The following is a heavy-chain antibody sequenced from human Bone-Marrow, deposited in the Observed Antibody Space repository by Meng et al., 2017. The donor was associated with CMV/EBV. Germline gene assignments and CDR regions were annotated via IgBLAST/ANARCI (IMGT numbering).Heavy chain of an antibody. CDR2: IEGDGTEK. V-gene: IGHV3-7*01. J-gene: IGHJ2*01. D-gene: IGHD3-10*01. CDR1: GFTFSDHY. Sequence: GESLKISCAASGFTFSDHYMDWVRQAPGKGLEWVANIEGDGTEKYYVDSVKGRFTISRDNAKNSLYLQMNSLRVEDTAVYYCARDTSITLAPDWYFDLWGRGTLVTVSS. CDR3: ARDTSITLAPDWYFDL.